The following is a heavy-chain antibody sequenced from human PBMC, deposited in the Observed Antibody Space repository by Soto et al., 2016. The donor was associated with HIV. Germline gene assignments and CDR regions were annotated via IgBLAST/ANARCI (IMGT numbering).Heavy chain of an antibody. J-gene: IGHJ6*02. CDR1: GFTFSDYY. CDR2: ISSSSSYT. D-gene: IGHD6-13*01. Sequence: QVQLVEAGGGLVKPGGSLRLSCAASGFTFSDYYMSWIRQAPGKGLEWVSYISSSSSYTNYADSVKGRLTISRDNAKNSLYLQMNSLRAEDTAVYHCARGNRPQEAAGTMDVWGQGTTVTVSS. CDR3: ARGNRPQEAAGTMDV. V-gene: IGHV3-11*05.